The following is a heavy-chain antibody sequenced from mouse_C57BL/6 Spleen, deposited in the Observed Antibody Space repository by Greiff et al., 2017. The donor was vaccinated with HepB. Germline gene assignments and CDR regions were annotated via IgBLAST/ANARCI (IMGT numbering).Heavy chain of an antibody. CDR3: ARSLDSSGYGAMDY. V-gene: IGHV5-4*03. D-gene: IGHD3-2*02. Sequence: EVKLVESGGGLVKPGGSLKLSCAASGFTFSSYAMSWVRQTPEKRLEWVANISDGGSYTYYPDNVKGRFTITRDNATNNLYLTMSHLKSEDTAMYYCARSLDSSGYGAMDYWGQGTSVTVSS. CDR1: GFTFSSYA. CDR2: ISDGGSYT. J-gene: IGHJ4*01.